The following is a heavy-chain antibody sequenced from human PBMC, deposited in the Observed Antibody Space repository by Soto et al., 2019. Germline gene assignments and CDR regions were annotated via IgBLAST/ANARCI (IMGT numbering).Heavy chain of an antibody. CDR1: GFTFSSYA. Sequence: QVQLVESGGGVVQPGKSLRLSCAASGFTFSSYAMHWARQAPGKGLEWVTVISIRGGDEYYAESVRGRFTISRDDSKNTMYLQMDSLRVEDTAVYYCARGTIGARQNLDYWGKGTRVTFSS. J-gene: IGHJ4*02. CDR3: ARGTIGARQNLDY. V-gene: IGHV3-30*03. CDR2: ISIRGGDE. D-gene: IGHD6-6*01.